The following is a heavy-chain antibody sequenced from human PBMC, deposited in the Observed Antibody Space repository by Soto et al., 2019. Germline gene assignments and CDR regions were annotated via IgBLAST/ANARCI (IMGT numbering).Heavy chain of an antibody. J-gene: IGHJ4*02. Sequence: ASVKVSCKASGGTFSSYAISWVRQAPGQGLEWMGGIIPIFGTANYAQKFQGRVTITADESTSTAYMELSSLRSEDTAVYYCARDRDSYAAMGNYWGQGTLVTVSS. D-gene: IGHD5-18*01. CDR2: IIPIFGTA. V-gene: IGHV1-69*13. CDR1: GGTFSSYA. CDR3: ARDRDSYAAMGNY.